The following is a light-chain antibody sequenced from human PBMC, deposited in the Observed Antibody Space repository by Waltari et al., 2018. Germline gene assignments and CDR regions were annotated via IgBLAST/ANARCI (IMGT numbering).Light chain of an antibody. CDR3: QHRSNWPL. CDR2: DAS. Sequence: EIVLTQSPATLSLSPGERATLSCRASQSVSSYLAWYQQKPGQATRLLIYDASNRATDIPARFSGSGSGTDFTLTISSLEPEDFAVYYCQHRSNWPLFGPGTKVDIK. J-gene: IGKJ3*01. CDR1: QSVSSY. V-gene: IGKV3-11*01.